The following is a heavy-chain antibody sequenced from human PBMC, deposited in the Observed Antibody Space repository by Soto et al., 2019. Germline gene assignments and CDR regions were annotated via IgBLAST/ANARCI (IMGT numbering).Heavy chain of an antibody. Sequence: ASVKVSCKASGYTFTSYYMHWVRQAPGQGLECMGIINPSGGSTSYAQKFQGRVTMTSDTSTSTVYIELSSLRSEDTAVYYCAIEVGATDFDYWGQGTLFTVSS. CDR2: INPSGGST. J-gene: IGHJ4*02. D-gene: IGHD1-26*01. CDR1: GYTFTSYY. CDR3: AIEVGATDFDY. V-gene: IGHV1-46*01.